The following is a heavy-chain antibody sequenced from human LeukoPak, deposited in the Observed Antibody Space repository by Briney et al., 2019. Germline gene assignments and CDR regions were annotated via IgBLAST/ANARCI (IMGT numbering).Heavy chain of an antibody. J-gene: IGHJ6*03. V-gene: IGHV3-11*01. D-gene: IGHD6-6*01. Sequence: PGGSLRLSCAASGFTFSDYYMSWIRQAPGKGLEWVSYISSSGSGGSTKYYADSVKGRFTISGANAKNSLYLQMNSLRAEDTAVYYCARVGMAGQLVHYYYYYMDVWGKGTTVTVSS. CDR3: ARVGMAGQLVHYYYYYMDV. CDR2: ISSSGSGGSTK. CDR1: GFTFSDYY.